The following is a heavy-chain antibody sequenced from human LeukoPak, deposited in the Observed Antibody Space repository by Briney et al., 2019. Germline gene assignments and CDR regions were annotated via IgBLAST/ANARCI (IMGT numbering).Heavy chain of an antibody. CDR3: AAYSNYAYSFDP. J-gene: IGHJ5*02. CDR1: GFTFSNYN. CDR2: ISSSSGAT. Sequence: PGGSLRLSCTASGFTFSNYNMHWVRQAPGKGLEWVSYISSSSGATYYADSVKGRFTISRDNAKNALYLQMNSLTDEDTAVYYCAAYSNYAYSFDPWGQGTLVTVSS. V-gene: IGHV3-48*02. D-gene: IGHD4-11*01.